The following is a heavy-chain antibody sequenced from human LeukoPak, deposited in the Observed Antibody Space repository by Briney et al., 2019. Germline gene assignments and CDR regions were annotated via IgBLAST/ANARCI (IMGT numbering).Heavy chain of an antibody. CDR1: GFTFKNYW. V-gene: IGHV3-7*04. Sequence: GGSLRLSCVASGFTFKNYWMSWVRQAPGKGLEWVANIKQDGSEKYYVDSVKGRFTISRDNAKNSLYLQMNSLRAEDTAVYYCARDRRCSGGSCYYFDYWGQGTLVTVSS. CDR3: ARDRRCSGGSCYYFDY. D-gene: IGHD2-15*01. CDR2: IKQDGSEK. J-gene: IGHJ4*02.